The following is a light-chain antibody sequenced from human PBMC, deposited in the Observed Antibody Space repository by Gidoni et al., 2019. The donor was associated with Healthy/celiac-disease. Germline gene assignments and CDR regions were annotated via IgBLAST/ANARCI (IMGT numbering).Light chain of an antibody. CDR3: QQYDNLPLT. J-gene: IGKJ4*01. CDR2: DAS. CDR1: QDISNY. V-gene: IGKV1-33*01. Sequence: DIQMIQSPSSLSASVGDRVTITCQASQDISNYLHWYQQKPGKAPKLLIYDASNFETGVPSKFSGSGSGTDFTFTISSLQPEDIATYYCQQYDNLPLTFGGGTKVEIK.